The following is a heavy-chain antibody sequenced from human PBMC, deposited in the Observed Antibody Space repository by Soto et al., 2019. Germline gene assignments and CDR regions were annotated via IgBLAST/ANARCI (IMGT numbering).Heavy chain of an antibody. Sequence: SETLSLTCTVSGGSISSSGYCWVWIRQPPGKGLEWIGYIYYSGSTNYNPSLKSRVTISVDTSKNQFSLKLSSVTAADTAVYYCAREPQPGGMDVWGQGTTVTVSS. V-gene: IGHV4-61*08. D-gene: IGHD5-18*01. CDR1: GGSISSSGYC. CDR2: IYYSGST. J-gene: IGHJ6*02. CDR3: AREPQPGGMDV.